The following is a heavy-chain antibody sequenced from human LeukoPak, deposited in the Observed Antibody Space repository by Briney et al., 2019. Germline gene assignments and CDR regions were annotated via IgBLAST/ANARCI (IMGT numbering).Heavy chain of an antibody. Sequence: PSETLSLTCTVSGGSISSGGYSWSWIRQHPGKGLEWIGYIYYSGSTYYNPSLKSRVTISVDTSKNQFSLKLSSVTAADTAVYYCASLSFRDFDWNYWGQGTLVTVSS. CDR2: IYYSGST. V-gene: IGHV4-31*03. D-gene: IGHD3-9*01. CDR1: GGSISSGGYS. J-gene: IGHJ4*02. CDR3: ASLSFRDFDWNY.